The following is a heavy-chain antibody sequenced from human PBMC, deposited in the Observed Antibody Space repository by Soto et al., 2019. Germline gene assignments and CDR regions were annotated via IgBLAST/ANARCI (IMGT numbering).Heavy chain of an antibody. CDR3: ARYAVTAYGFDY. J-gene: IGHJ4*02. CDR1: GGSIFTSTYY. D-gene: IGHD4-17*01. V-gene: IGHV4-39*01. CDR2: IYHNGDS. Sequence: QLQLHESGPGLVKPSEIQSLTCTVSGGSIFTSTYYWGWIRQPPGKGLEWIGSIYHNGDSYYNPSLMSRATISVDTSKNQFSLQLSCVTAADTAVYYCARYAVTAYGFDYWGQGTLVTVSS.